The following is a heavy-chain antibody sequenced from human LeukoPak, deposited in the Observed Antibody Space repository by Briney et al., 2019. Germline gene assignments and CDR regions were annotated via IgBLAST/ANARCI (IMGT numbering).Heavy chain of an antibody. CDR1: GFTFSTYC. CDR3: AKTGSSSWGYFDY. V-gene: IGHV3-30*02. J-gene: IGHJ4*02. CDR2: IRNDGTIK. Sequence: GGSLRLSCAASGFTFSTYCIDWVRQAPGKGLEWVAFIRNDGTIKYYADSVKGRFTISRDNYKNTLYLQMNSLRAEDTAVYYCAKTGSSSWGYFDYWGQGTLVTVSS. D-gene: IGHD6-13*01.